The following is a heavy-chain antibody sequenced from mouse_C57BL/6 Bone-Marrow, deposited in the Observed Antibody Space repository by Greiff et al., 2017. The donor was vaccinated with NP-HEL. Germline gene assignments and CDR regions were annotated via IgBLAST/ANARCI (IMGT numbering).Heavy chain of an antibody. CDR2: IYPSDSET. J-gene: IGHJ2*01. CDR1: GYTFTSYW. CDR3: ARFDYAHDY. V-gene: IGHV1-61*01. Sequence: QVQLQQPGAELVRPGSSVKLSCKASGYTFTSYWMDWVKQRPGQGLEWIGNIYPSDSETHYNQKFKDKATLTVDKSSSTAYMQLSSLTSEDSAVYYCARFDYAHDYWGKGTTLTVSS. D-gene: IGHD1-1*02.